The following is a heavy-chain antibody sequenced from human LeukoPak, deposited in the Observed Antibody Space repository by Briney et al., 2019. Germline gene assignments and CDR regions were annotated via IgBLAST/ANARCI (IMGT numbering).Heavy chain of an antibody. D-gene: IGHD6-13*01. CDR2: IISDGSSA. CDR1: GFTFSSYW. CDR3: ARDSSPDY. V-gene: IGHV3-74*01. J-gene: IGHJ4*02. Sequence: AGGSLRLSCAASGFTFSSYWMHWVRQAPGKGLVWVSRIISDGSSATYADSVKGRFTISRDNAKNSLYLQMNSLRVEDTAVYYCARDSSPDYWGQGTLVTVSS.